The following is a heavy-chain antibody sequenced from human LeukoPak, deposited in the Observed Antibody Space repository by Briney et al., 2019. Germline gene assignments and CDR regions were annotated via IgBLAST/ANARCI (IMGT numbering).Heavy chain of an antibody. CDR1: GFSLSSYG. D-gene: IGHD5-24*01. Sequence: GGSLRLSCAASGFSLSSYGMTWVRQAPGKGLEWVSTRDSGGGTYYSDSVKGRFTISRDNSKNTLYLQMNSLRAEDTAVYYCAKDNFRRDGYNGCDYWGQGTLVTVSS. CDR2: RDSGGGT. CDR3: AKDNFRRDGYNGCDY. J-gene: IGHJ4*02. V-gene: IGHV3-23*01.